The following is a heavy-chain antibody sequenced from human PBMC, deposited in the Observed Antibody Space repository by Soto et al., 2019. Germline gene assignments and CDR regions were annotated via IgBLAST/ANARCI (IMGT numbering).Heavy chain of an antibody. D-gene: IGHD3-10*01. CDR3: ARRGAGFEC. CDR2: LYWNDDK. Sequence: QITLKESGPTLVKPTQTLTLTCTFSGFSLSTSGLGVAWIRQPPGKALEWLAMLYWNDDKRYNPSLRSRLTIGKDTSKHQVVLTMANVDPVDTATYCCARRGAGFECGGRGSRVTVSS. CDR1: GFSLSTSGLG. J-gene: IGHJ4*02. V-gene: IGHV2-5*01.